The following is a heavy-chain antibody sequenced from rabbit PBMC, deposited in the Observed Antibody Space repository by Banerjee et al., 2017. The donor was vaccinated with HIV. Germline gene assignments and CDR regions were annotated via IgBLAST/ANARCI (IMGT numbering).Heavy chain of an antibody. CDR3: TRDGNL. Sequence: EESGGDLVKPEGSLTLTCTASGFTISSNYWIYWVRQAPGKGLEWIACIYVGGSGSTYYASWAKGRFTISSTSSTTVDLQMTSLTAADTATYFCTRDGNLWGQGTLVTVS. J-gene: IGHJ4*01. CDR1: GFTISSNYW. V-gene: IGHV1S45*01. CDR2: IYVGGSGST.